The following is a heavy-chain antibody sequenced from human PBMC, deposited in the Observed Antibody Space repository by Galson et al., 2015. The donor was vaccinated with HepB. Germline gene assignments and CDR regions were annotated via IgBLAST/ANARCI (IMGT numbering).Heavy chain of an antibody. J-gene: IGHJ3*02. D-gene: IGHD2-2*01. CDR2: IYPGDSDT. CDR1: GYSFTSYW. CDR3: ARLFSDIVVVPAAMAHAFDI. V-gene: IGHV5-51*03. Sequence: QSGAEVKKPGESLKISCKGSGYSFTSYWIGWVRQMPGKGLEWMGIIYPGDSDTRYSPSFQGQVTISADKSISTAYLQWSSLKASDTAMYYCARLFSDIVVVPAAMAHAFDIWGQGTMVTVSS.